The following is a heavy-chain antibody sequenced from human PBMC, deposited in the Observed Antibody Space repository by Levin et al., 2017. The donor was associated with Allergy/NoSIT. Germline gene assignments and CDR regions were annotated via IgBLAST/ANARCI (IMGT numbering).Heavy chain of an antibody. CDR3: ARDRPYGDYIGYFDY. J-gene: IGHJ4*02. CDR1: GGSISSGDYY. Sequence: PSETLSLTCTVSGGSISSGDYYWSWIRQPPGKGLEWIGYIYYSGSTYYNPSLKSRVTISVDTSKNQFSLKLSSVTAADTAVYYCARDRPYGDYIGYFDYWGQGTLVTVSS. CDR2: IYYSGST. V-gene: IGHV4-30-4*01. D-gene: IGHD4-17*01.